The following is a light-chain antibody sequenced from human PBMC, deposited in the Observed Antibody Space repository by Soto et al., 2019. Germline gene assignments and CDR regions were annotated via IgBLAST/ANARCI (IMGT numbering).Light chain of an antibody. CDR2: GAS. J-gene: IGKJ1*01. CDR3: QQYSSSPWT. V-gene: IGKV3-15*01. CDR1: QTVSSN. Sequence: EIVMTQSPATLSVSPGERATLSCRASQTVSSNLAWYQQTPGQAPRLLIYGASTRATGIPARFSGSGSGTDYTPTISRLEPEDFAVYYCQQYSSSPWTFGQGTKVDIK.